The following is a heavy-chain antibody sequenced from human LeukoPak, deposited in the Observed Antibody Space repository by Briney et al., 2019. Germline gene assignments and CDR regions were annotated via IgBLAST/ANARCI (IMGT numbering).Heavy chain of an antibody. CDR1: GGSIRSSSYY. Sequence: PSETLSLTCTVSGGSIRSSSYYWGWIRQPPGKGLEWVGSIYYGRSTYYNPSLKSRVTLSIDTSKNQFSLKLSSVTAADTAVYYCARLLSSDWYKGAFDIWGQGTMVTVSS. V-gene: IGHV4-39*01. CDR3: ARLLSSDWYKGAFDI. CDR2: IYYGRST. D-gene: IGHD6-19*01. J-gene: IGHJ3*02.